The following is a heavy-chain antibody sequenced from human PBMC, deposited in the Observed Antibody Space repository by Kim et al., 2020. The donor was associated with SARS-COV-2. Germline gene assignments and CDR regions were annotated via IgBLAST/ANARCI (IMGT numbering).Heavy chain of an antibody. J-gene: IGHJ4*02. CDR2: IYYSGST. Sequence: SETLSLTCTVSGGSISSSSYYWGWIRQPPGKGLEWIGSIYYSGSTYYNPSLKSRVTISVDTSKNQFSLKLSSVTAADTAVYYCARREDGSHSPRFDYWGQGTLVTVSS. CDR1: GGSISSSSYY. D-gene: IGHD1-26*01. CDR3: ARREDGSHSPRFDY. V-gene: IGHV4-39*01.